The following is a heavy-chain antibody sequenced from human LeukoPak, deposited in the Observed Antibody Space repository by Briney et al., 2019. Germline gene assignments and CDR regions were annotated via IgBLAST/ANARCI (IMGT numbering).Heavy chain of an antibody. Sequence: GASVKVSCKASGYTFTGHYIHWVRQAPGQGFEWMGWIKPNSGGPNYAQKFQGRVTMTRDTSISTAYMELSRLRSDDTAVYYCARVGYCTHGVCYSMDVWGKGTTVTVSS. CDR1: GYTFTGHY. J-gene: IGHJ6*03. D-gene: IGHD2-8*01. V-gene: IGHV1-2*02. CDR2: IKPNSGGP. CDR3: ARVGYCTHGVCYSMDV.